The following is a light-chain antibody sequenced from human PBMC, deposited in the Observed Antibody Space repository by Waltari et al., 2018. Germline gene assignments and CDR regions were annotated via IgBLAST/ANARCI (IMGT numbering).Light chain of an antibody. CDR3: QHYHSYPVS. Sequence: DIQMTQSPSSLSASVGDRVTITCRASQSINNLLAWYQQKPGNAPKALIYKASNSESGVPSRFSGSGSGTEFTLTISSLQPDDFAAYYCQHYHSYPVSFGQGTKLEIK. CDR2: KAS. V-gene: IGKV1-5*03. J-gene: IGKJ2*03. CDR1: QSINNL.